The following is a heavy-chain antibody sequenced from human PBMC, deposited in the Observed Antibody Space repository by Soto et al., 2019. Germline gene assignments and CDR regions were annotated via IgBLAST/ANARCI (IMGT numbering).Heavy chain of an antibody. J-gene: IGHJ5*02. Sequence: QVQLQQWGAGLLKPSETLSLTCAVYGGSFSGYYWSWIRQPPGKGLEWIGEINHSGSTNYNPSLKSRVTLSVDTSKNQFSLKLSSVTAADTAVYYCARGPSMGWFDPWGQGTLVTVSS. CDR1: GGSFSGYY. V-gene: IGHV4-34*01. CDR2: INHSGST. CDR3: ARGPSMGWFDP. D-gene: IGHD3-10*01.